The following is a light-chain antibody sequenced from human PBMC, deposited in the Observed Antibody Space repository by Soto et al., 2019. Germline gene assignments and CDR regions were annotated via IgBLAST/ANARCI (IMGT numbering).Light chain of an antibody. V-gene: IGKV3D-15*01. J-gene: IGKJ2*01. CDR2: GAS. CDR3: QQYNNWPHT. Sequence: EIVLTQSPGTLSLSPGERATLSCRASQTISGTYLAWYQQKPGQAPRLLIFGASTRATGISDRFRGSGSGTEFTLTISSLQSEDFAVYYCQQYNNWPHTFGQGTKV. CDR1: QTISGTY.